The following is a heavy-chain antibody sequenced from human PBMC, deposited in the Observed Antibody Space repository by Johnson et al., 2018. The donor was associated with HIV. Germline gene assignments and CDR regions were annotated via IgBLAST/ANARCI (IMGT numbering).Heavy chain of an antibody. V-gene: IGHV3-30-3*01. D-gene: IGHD2-15*01. CDR1: GFTFSSYA. CDR2: ISYDGSNK. CDR3: AREGRGAPHDAFDI. Sequence: QVQLVESGGGVVQPGRSLRLSCAASGFTFSSYAMHWVRQAPGKGLEWVAVISYDGSNKYYADSVKGRFTISRDNSKNTLYLKMNSLRAEDTAVYYCAREGRGAPHDAFDIWGQGTMVTVSS. J-gene: IGHJ3*02.